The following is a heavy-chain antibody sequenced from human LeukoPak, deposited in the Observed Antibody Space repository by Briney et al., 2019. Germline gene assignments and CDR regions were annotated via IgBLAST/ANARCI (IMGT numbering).Heavy chain of an antibody. CDR2: LTIRDGPT. V-gene: IGHV3-11*01. CDR1: GFTFSDYY. Sequence: GGSLRLSCAASGFTFSDYYMTWVRQAPGKGLHCISYLTIRDGPTYSADSVNGRFTISRDNPKNSLFLQMNSLRVEDTAVYYCAPWIGITPYWGQGTLVTVSS. J-gene: IGHJ4*02. CDR3: APWIGITPY. D-gene: IGHD1-20*01.